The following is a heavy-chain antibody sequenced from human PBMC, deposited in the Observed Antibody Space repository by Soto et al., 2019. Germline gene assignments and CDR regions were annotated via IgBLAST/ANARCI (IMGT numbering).Heavy chain of an antibody. CDR2: ITGSGGST. CDR3: AKIRDCYDSSGYPPYFFDY. Sequence: GGSLRLSCAASGFTFSNYVMNWVRQAPGKGLEWVSAITGSGGSTYYANSVKGRFTMSRDDPKNTLYLQMNSLRAEDTAVYYCAKIRDCYDSSGYPPYFFDYWGQGTLVTVSS. J-gene: IGHJ4*02. D-gene: IGHD3-22*01. V-gene: IGHV3-23*01. CDR1: GFTFSNYV.